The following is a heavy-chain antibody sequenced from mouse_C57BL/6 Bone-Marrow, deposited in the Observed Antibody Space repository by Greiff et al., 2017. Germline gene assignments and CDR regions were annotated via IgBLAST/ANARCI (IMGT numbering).Heavy chain of an antibody. D-gene: IGHD4-1*01. CDR3: TADWGSFDY. Sequence: VKLMESGAELVRPGASVTLSCKASGYTFTDYEMHWVKQTPVHGLEWIGAIDPETGGTAYNQKFKGKAILTADKSSSTAYMELRSLTSEDSAVYYCTADWGSFDYWGQGTTLTVSS. V-gene: IGHV1-15*01. J-gene: IGHJ2*01. CDR2: IDPETGGT. CDR1: GYTFTDYE.